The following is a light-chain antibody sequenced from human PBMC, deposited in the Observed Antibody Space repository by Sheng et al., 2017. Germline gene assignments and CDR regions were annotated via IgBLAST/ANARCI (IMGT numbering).Light chain of an antibody. Sequence: ELVMTQSPATLSVSPGERATLSCRASQSVSTNVAWYQQKPGQAPRLLIYGASTRATGIPARFSGSGSGTEFTLTISSLEPGDFAVYYCQQYGSSLPWTFGQGTKVEIK. CDR3: QQYGSSLPWT. V-gene: IGKV3-15*01. J-gene: IGKJ1*01. CDR1: QSVSTN. CDR2: GAS.